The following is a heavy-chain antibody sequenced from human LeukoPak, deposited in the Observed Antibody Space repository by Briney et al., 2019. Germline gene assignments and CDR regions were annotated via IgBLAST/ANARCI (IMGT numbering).Heavy chain of an antibody. CDR2: IYPGDSDT. CDR1: GYSFTSYW. J-gene: IGHJ4*02. V-gene: IGHV5-51*01. Sequence: GESLKISCKGSGYSFTSYWVGWVRQMPGKGLEWMGIIYPGDSDTRYSPSLQGQVTISADKSISTAYLQWSSLKASDTAMYYCARHSSGGRSYVRNFDYWGQGTLVTVSS. D-gene: IGHD2-15*01. CDR3: ARHSSGGRSYVRNFDY.